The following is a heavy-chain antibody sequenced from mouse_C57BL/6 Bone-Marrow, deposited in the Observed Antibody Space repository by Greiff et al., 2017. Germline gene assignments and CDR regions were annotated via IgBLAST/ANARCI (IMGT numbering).Heavy chain of an antibody. Sequence: QVQLQQSGPGLVQPSQSLSITCTVSGFSLTSYGVHWVRQSPGKGLEWLGVIWSGGSTDYNAAFISRLSISKDNSKSQVFFKMNSLQADDTAIYYCARNWGFAYWGQGTLVTVSA. CDR2: IWSGGST. J-gene: IGHJ3*01. D-gene: IGHD4-1*01. CDR3: ARNWGFAY. CDR1: GFSLTSYG. V-gene: IGHV2-2*01.